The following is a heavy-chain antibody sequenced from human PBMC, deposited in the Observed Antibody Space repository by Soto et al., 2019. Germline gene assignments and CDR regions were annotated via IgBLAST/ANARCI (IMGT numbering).Heavy chain of an antibody. CDR2: INAGNGNT. CDR1: GYTFTSYA. Sequence: QVQLVQSGAEVKKPGASVKVSCKASGYTFTSYAMHWVRQAPGQRLEWMGWINAGNGNTKYSQKFQGRVTITRDTSASTAYMEMRSLRSEDKDVYYCARANVDYVVWSGPGFDLWGRGTLVTVS. D-gene: IGHD4-17*01. CDR3: ARANVDYVVWSGPGFDL. J-gene: IGHJ2*01. V-gene: IGHV1-3*01.